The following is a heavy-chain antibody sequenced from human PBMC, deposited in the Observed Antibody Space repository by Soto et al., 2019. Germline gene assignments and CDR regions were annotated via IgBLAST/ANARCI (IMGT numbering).Heavy chain of an antibody. CDR3: ARGGPVYDSSGYYYSFDY. CDR1: GYTFTSYF. CDR2: ISAYNGNT. D-gene: IGHD3-22*01. J-gene: IGHJ4*02. V-gene: IGHV1-18*04. Sequence: GASVKVSCKASGYTFTSYFMHWVRQAPGQGLEWMGWISAYNGNTNYAQKLQGRVTMTTDTSTSTAYMELRSLRSDDTAVYYCARGGPVYDSSGYYYSFDYWGQGTLVTGS.